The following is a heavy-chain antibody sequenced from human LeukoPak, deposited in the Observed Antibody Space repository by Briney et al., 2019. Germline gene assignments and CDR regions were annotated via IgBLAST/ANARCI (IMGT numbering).Heavy chain of an antibody. CDR3: ARGTEDYGGNSGYFQH. Sequence: GGSLRLSCAASGFTFDDYGMSRVRQAPGKGLEWVSGINWNGGSTGYADSVKGRFTISRDNAKNSLYLQMNSLRAEDTALYYCARGTEDYGGNSGYFQHWGQGTLVTVSS. CDR1: GFTFDDYG. D-gene: IGHD4-23*01. V-gene: IGHV3-20*04. CDR2: INWNGGST. J-gene: IGHJ1*01.